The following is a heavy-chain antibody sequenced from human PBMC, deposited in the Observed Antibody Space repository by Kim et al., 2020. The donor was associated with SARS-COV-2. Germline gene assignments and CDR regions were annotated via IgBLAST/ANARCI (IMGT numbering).Heavy chain of an antibody. D-gene: IGHD6-13*01. Sequence: PSLKSRVTISVDTSKNQFSLKLSSVTAADTAVYYCARQGYSSSWYNWFDPWGQGTLVTVSS. CDR3: ARQGYSSSWYNWFDP. V-gene: IGHV4-34*01. J-gene: IGHJ5*02.